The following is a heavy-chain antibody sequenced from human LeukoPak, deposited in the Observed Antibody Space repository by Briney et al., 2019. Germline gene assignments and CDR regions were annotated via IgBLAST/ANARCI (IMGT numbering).Heavy chain of an antibody. D-gene: IGHD4-11*01. Sequence: SQTLSLTCAVSGGSISSGGYSWSWIRQPPGKGLEWIGYIYHSGSTYYNPSLKSRVTISVDRSKNQFSLKLSSVAAADTAVYYCATTVYNWFDPWGQGTLVTVSS. CDR2: IYHSGST. CDR1: GGSISSGGYS. J-gene: IGHJ5*02. CDR3: ATTVYNWFDP. V-gene: IGHV4-30-2*01.